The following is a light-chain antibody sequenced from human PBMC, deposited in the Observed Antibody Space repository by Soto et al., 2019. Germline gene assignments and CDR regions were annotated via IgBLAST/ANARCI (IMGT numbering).Light chain of an antibody. CDR1: QKSSPW. J-gene: IGKJ2*01. CDR3: QQYYTMYT. Sequence: DIEMVQSPSALSASVGDTVTITCRASQKSSPWLARYQQKPGQAPKLLMYDVSSLKRGVPSRFSGSASGTEFTLTISSLQPDDFATYYCQQYYTMYTFGRGTKLEIK. V-gene: IGKV1-5*01. CDR2: DVS.